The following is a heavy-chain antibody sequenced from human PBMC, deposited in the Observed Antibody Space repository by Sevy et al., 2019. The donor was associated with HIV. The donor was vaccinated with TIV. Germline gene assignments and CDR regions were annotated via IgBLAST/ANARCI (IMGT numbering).Heavy chain of an antibody. CDR1: GFTFSSYS. D-gene: IGHD3-22*01. Sequence: GSLRLSCAASGFTFSSYSMNWVRQAPGKGLEWVSYISRSSSTIYYADSVKGRFTISRDNAKNSLYLQMNSLRDVDTAVYYCARERKMYDSSGYYFHFDYWGQGTLVTVSS. CDR3: ARERKMYDSSGYYFHFDY. CDR2: ISRSSSTI. V-gene: IGHV3-48*02. J-gene: IGHJ4*02.